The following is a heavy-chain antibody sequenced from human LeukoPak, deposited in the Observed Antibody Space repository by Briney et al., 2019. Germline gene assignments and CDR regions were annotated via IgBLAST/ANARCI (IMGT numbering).Heavy chain of an antibody. D-gene: IGHD1-14*01. CDR1: GSTFSSYW. Sequence: GGSLRLSCAASGSTFSSYWMFWVRQAPGKGLVWVSRINTDASSTTYADFVKGRFIISRDNAKSTLYLQMDSLRAEDTAVYYCARDLHWNQLGLWGQGTLVTVSS. CDR2: INTDASST. V-gene: IGHV3-74*01. J-gene: IGHJ4*02. CDR3: ARDLHWNQLGL.